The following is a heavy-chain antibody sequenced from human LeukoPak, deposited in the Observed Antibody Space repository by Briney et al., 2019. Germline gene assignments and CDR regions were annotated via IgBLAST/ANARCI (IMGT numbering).Heavy chain of an antibody. J-gene: IGHJ4*02. CDR2: IYNSGST. D-gene: IGHD3-10*01. CDR3: ARYGSGTYPRFDY. V-gene: IGHV4-59*08. Sequence: SETLSLTCTVSGGSISGYYWSWIRQSPGKGLEWIGYIYNSGSTNYNPSLQSRVTISVDTSKNQFSLNLSSVTAADTAVYYCARYGSGTYPRFDYWGQGTPVTVSS. CDR1: GGSISGYY.